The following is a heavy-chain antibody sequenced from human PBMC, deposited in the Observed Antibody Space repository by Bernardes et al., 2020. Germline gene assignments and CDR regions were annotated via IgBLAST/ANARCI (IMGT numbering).Heavy chain of an antibody. Sequence: SETLSLTCTVSGGSVSSHYWSWVRQPPGEGLEWIGYMYYSGSTNYNPSLKSRVSMSLDTSKNRFSLRLTSVTAADTAKYFCARVVSTGLRGGAIFGLIYPYDYYLDVWGKGATVTVSS. D-gene: IGHD3-3*01. J-gene: IGHJ6*03. CDR3: ARVVSTGLRGGAIFGLIYPYDYYLDV. CDR2: MYYSGST. CDR1: GGSVSSHY. V-gene: IGHV4-59*02.